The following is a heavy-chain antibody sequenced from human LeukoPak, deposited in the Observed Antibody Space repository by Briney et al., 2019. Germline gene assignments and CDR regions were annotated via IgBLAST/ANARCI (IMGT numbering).Heavy chain of an antibody. V-gene: IGHV3-74*01. D-gene: IGHD3-22*01. CDR2: INSDGSST. CDR1: GFTFSSYW. CDR3: AKIYDSSAVDAFAF. J-gene: IGHJ3*01. Sequence: GGSLRLSCAASGFTFSSYWMHWVRQAPGKGLVWVSRINSDGSSTSYADSVKGRFTISRDNSKNTVFLQMNSLRAEDTAVYYCAKIYDSSAVDAFAFWGQGTMVTVSS.